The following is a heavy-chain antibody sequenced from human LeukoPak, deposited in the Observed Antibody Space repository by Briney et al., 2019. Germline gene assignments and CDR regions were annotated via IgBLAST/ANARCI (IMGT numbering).Heavy chain of an antibody. V-gene: IGHV3-30*18. CDR1: GFTFSSYG. J-gene: IGHJ6*02. CDR3: AKEGYYYDSSGYNYCYGMDV. CDR2: ISYDGSNK. D-gene: IGHD3-22*01. Sequence: PGRSLRLSCAASGFTFSSYGMHWVRQAPGKGLEWVAVISYDGSNKYYADSVKGRFTISRDNSKNTLYLQMNSLRAEDTAVYYCAKEGYYYDSSGYNYCYGMDVWGQGTTVTVSS.